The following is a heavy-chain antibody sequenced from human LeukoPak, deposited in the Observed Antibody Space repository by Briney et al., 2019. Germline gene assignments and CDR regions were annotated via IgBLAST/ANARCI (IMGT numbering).Heavy chain of an antibody. D-gene: IGHD6-19*01. J-gene: IGHJ4*02. Sequence: GRSLRLSCAASGFTFDDYAMHWVRQAPGKGLEWVSGISWNSGSIGYADSVKGRFTISRDNAKNSLYLQMNSLRAEDTAVYYCVRAHSSGWYFFDYWGQGTLVTVSS. CDR1: GFTFDDYA. V-gene: IGHV3-9*01. CDR2: ISWNSGSI. CDR3: VRAHSSGWYFFDY.